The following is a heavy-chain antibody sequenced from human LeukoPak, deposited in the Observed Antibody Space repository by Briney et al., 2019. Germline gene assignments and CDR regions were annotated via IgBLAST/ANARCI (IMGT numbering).Heavy chain of an antibody. J-gene: IGHJ4*02. Sequence: GGSLRLSCAASGFTFSSYAMTWVRQTPGKGLEWVSYITSSGSPIYYADSVKGRFTISRDNAKNSLYLQMNSLRAEDTAVYYCARGTRSGWYFFDYWGQGTLVTVSS. CDR1: GFTFSSYA. V-gene: IGHV3-48*03. CDR2: ITSSGSPI. D-gene: IGHD6-19*01. CDR3: ARGTRSGWYFFDY.